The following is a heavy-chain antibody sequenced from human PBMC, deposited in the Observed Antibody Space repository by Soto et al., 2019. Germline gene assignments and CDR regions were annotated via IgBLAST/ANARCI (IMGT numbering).Heavy chain of an antibody. CDR1: GDVFRSYG. D-gene: IGHD2-8*01. V-gene: IGHV1-69*13. CDR2: IIPISGTT. J-gene: IGHJ6*02. Sequence: SVKVSCKASGDVFRSYGINWVRQAPGQGLEWMGGIIPISGTTNYAQKFQGRVAITADESTDTVYIELSRLRSEDTAVYFCARVRCFNGLCHTADYGMDVWGQGTTVTVSS. CDR3: ARVRCFNGLCHTADYGMDV.